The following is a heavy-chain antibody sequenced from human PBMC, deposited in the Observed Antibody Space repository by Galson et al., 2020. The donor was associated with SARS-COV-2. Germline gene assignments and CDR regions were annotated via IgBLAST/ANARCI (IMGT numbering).Heavy chain of an antibody. V-gene: IGHV4-31*03. Sequence: ASETLSLTCTVSGGSISSGGYYWSWIRQHPGKGLEWIGYIYYSGSTYYNPSLKSRVTISVDTSKNQFSLKLSSVTAADTAVYYCAAESIGGLGPPYYGMDVWGQGTTVTVSS. CDR1: GGSISSGGYY. D-gene: IGHD3-16*01. CDR2: IYYSGST. J-gene: IGHJ6*02. CDR3: AAESIGGLGPPYYGMDV.